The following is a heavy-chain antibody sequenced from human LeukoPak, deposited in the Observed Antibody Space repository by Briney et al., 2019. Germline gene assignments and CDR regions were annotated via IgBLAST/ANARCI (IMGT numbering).Heavy chain of an antibody. CDR1: GFTFDDYA. V-gene: IGHV3-9*03. CDR3: ARGTYDILTGDPPYFDY. CDR2: ISWNSGSI. J-gene: IGHJ4*02. D-gene: IGHD3-9*01. Sequence: GGSLRLSCAPSGFTFDDYAMHWVRQAPGKGLEWVSGISWNSGSIGYADSVKGRFTISRDNAKNSLYLQMNSLRAEDMALYYCARGTYDILTGDPPYFDYWGQGTLVTVSS.